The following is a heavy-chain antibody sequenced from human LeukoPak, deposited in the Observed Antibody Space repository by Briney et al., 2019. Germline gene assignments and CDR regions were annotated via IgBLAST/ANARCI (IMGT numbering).Heavy chain of an antibody. CDR2: ISYDGSNK. D-gene: IGHD1-26*01. Sequence: GRSLRLSCAASGFTFSSYGMHWVRQAPGKGLEWVAVISYDGSNKYYADSVKGRFTISRDNSKNTLYPQMNSLRAEDTAVYYCAKGSPFDYWGQGTLVTVSS. V-gene: IGHV3-30*18. CDR3: AKGSPFDY. CDR1: GFTFSSYG. J-gene: IGHJ4*02.